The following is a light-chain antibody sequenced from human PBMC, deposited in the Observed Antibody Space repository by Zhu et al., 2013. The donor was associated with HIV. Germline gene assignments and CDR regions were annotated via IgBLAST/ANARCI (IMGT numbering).Light chain of an antibody. Sequence: DIQMTQSPSAVSASVGDRVTITCRASHSISSWLAWYQQKPGKAPKLLIYAASILQSGVPSRFSGSGSGTDFTLNISSLQPEDSASYYCQQANSFPLTFGGGTKVQIK. CDR2: AAS. J-gene: IGKJ4*01. CDR3: QQANSFPLT. V-gene: IGKV1-12*01. CDR1: HSISSW.